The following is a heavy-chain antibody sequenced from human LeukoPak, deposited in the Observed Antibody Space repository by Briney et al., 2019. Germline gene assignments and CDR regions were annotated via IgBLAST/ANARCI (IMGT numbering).Heavy chain of an antibody. CDR3: ARGQSRYFDWYLGFFDY. D-gene: IGHD3-9*01. CDR2: ISSTSTYI. V-gene: IGHV3-21*01. J-gene: IGHJ4*02. Sequence: GGSLRLSCAASGFTFSSYMNWVRQAPGKRLEWVSSISSTSTYIYYADSVKGRFTISRDNAKNSLYLQMNSLRADDTAVYYYARGQSRYFDWYLGFFDYWGQGTLVTVSS. CDR1: GFTFSSY.